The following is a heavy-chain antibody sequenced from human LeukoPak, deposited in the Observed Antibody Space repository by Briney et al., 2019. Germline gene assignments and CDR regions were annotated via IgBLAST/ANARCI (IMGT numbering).Heavy chain of an antibody. CDR3: ARGATEFDP. J-gene: IGHJ5*02. V-gene: IGHV3-48*01. Sequence: PGGSLRLSCAASGFTFSGYSMNWVRQAPGKGLEWVSYISASSSTIYYADSVKGRFTISKGNAKNSLYLQMNSLKAEDTSVYYCARGATEFDPWGQGTLVIVSS. CDR2: ISASSSTI. CDR1: GFTFSGYS.